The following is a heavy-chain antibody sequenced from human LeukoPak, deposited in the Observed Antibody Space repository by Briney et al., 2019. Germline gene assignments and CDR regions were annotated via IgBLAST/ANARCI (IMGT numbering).Heavy chain of an antibody. Sequence: GGSLRLSCAASGFTFINYGMSWVRQAPGKGLEWVSGINGDGESTHYADSVKGRFTISRDNAKNSLYLQMNSLRAEDTAVYYCARERVYDFWSGYYRYFDYWGQGTLVTVSS. J-gene: IGHJ4*02. D-gene: IGHD3-3*01. CDR2: INGDGEST. CDR1: GFTFINYG. CDR3: ARERVYDFWSGYYRYFDY. V-gene: IGHV3-20*04.